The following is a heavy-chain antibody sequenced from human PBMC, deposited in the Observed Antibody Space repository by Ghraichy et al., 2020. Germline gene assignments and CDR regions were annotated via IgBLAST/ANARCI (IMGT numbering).Heavy chain of an antibody. D-gene: IGHD6-13*01. CDR3: ASRPKAAAGNYYYYYMDV. CDR1: GGSFSGHY. J-gene: IGHJ6*03. V-gene: IGHV4-34*01. CDR2: INHSGST. Sequence: SETLSLTCAVYGGSFSGHYWSWIRQPPGKGLEWIGEINHSGSTNYNPSLKSRVTISVDKSKNQFSLKLSSVTAADTAVYYCASRPKAAAGNYYYYYMDVWGKGTTVTVSS.